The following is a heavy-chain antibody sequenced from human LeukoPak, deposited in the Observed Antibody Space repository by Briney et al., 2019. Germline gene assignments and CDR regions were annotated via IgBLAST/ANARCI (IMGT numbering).Heavy chain of an antibody. V-gene: IGHV4-34*01. J-gene: IGHJ4*02. D-gene: IGHD6-6*01. CDR3: ARESISSVDY. CDR2: INHSGST. Sequence: SETLSLTCAVYGGSFSGYYWSWIRQPPGKGLEWIGEINHSGSTNYNPSLKSRVTISVDTSKNQFSLKLSSVTAADTAVYYCARESISSVDYWGQGTLVTVSS. CDR1: GGSFSGYY.